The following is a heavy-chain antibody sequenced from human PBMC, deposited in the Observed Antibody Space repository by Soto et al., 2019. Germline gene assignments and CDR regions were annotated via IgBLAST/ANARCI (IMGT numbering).Heavy chain of an antibody. CDR2: IFYRGTT. J-gene: IGHJ1*01. D-gene: IGHD2-21*01. V-gene: IGHV4-31*03. CDR3: ARDKGGGDSTAEYFHH. Sequence: QVQLQESGPGLVKPSQTLSLTCTVSGGSISSGGYYWSWIRQHPGKGLERIGYIFYRGTTYYNPSLKSRVTISVDTSKNQVSLKLSSVTAADTAVYYCARDKGGGDSTAEYFHHWGQGTLVTVSS. CDR1: GGSISSGGYY.